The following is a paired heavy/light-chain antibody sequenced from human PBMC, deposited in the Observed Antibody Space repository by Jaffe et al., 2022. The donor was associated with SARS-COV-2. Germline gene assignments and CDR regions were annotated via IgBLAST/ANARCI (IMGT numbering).Heavy chain of an antibody. J-gene: IGHJ5*02. CDR3: ARTFSKSGYNKALDP. V-gene: IGHV1-69*02. Sequence: QVQLVQSGAEVKKPGSSVKVSCKASGGTFSSYTISWVRQAPGQGLEWMGRIIPMLDVANYAQKFQGRLTFTADISTNTGYMELTSLTSEDTAVYYCARTFSKSGYNKALDPWGQGTLVTVSS. CDR1: GGTFSSYT. D-gene: IGHD5-18*01. CDR2: IIPMLDVA.
Light chain of an antibody. J-gene: IGKJ1*01. CDR2: KAS. CDR1: QSISSW. V-gene: IGKV1-5*03. Sequence: DIQMTQSPSTLSASVGDRVTITCRASQSISSWLAWYQQKPGKAPTLLIYKASTLESGVPSRFSGSGSGTEFTLTISSLQPDDFATYYCQQYSSYSTWTFGQGTKVEIK. CDR3: QQYSSYSTWT.